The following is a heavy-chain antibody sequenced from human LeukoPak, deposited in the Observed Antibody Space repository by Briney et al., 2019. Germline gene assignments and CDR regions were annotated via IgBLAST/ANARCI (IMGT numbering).Heavy chain of an antibody. V-gene: IGHV4-59*01. J-gene: IGHJ4*02. D-gene: IGHD6-13*01. CDR2: IYYSGST. CDR3: AGHGYSSSWYAPDFDY. Sequence: SETLSLTCTVSGGSISSYYWSWIRQPPGKGLEWIGYIYYSGSTTYNPSLKSRVTISVDTSKNQFSLKLSSVTAADTAVYYCAGHGYSSSWYAPDFDYWGQGTLVTVSS. CDR1: GGSISSYY.